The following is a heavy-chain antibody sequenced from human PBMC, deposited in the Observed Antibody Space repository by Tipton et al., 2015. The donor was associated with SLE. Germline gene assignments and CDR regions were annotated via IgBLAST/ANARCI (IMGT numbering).Heavy chain of an antibody. J-gene: IGHJ5*02. Sequence: TLSLTCTVSGDSLSTDNYSWGWTRQPAGKALEWIGHIYFSGQTYYNPPLKSRVTISVDTSKNQFSLKLNSVTAPDAAVYYCARASFIVGSTTFWFDPWGQGALVIVSS. CDR3: ARASFIVGSTTFWFDP. CDR1: GDSLSTDNYS. D-gene: IGHD1-26*01. V-gene: IGHV4-61*09. CDR2: IYFSGQT.